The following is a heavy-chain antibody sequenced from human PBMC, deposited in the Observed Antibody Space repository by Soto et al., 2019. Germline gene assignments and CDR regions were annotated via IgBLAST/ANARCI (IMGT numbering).Heavy chain of an antibody. CDR1: GGTFSSYA. V-gene: IGHV1-69*13. J-gene: IGHJ3*02. CDR3: ASGPYPDAFDI. Sequence: GASVKVSCKASGGTFSSYAVTWVRQAPGQGLEWMGGIIPIFGTANYAQKFQGRVTIISDESTSTAYMELSSLRSEDTAVYYCASGPYPDAFDIWGQGTMVTVSS. CDR2: IIPIFGTA.